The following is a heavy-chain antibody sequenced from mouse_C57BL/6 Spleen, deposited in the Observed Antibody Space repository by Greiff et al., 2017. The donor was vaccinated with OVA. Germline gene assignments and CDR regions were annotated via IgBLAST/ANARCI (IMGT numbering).Heavy chain of an antibody. CDR2: IYPGSGST. J-gene: IGHJ1*03. CDR3: ALTTVVASYWYFDV. V-gene: IGHV1-55*01. D-gene: IGHD1-1*01. CDR1: GYTFTSYW. Sequence: QVQLQQPGTELVKPGASVKLSCKASGYTFTSYWITWVKQRPGQGLEWIGDIYPGSGSTNYNEKFKSKATLTVDTSSSTAYMQLSSLTSEDSAVYYCALTTVVASYWYFDVWGTGTTVTVSS.